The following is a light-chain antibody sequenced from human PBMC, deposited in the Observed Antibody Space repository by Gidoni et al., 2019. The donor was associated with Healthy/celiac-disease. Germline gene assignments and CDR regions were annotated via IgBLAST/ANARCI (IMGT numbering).Light chain of an antibody. V-gene: IGKV1-39*01. CDR1: QSIYSY. CDR3: QQSYSTSWT. J-gene: IGKJ1*01. Sequence: DRQTTQPPSPMSASVGDRVTITCRASQSIYSYLHWYQQKPETAPKLLIYAASSLQSGVPSRFSGRGSGTDFTLTISRLQPEDFATYYCQQSYSTSWTFGQGTKVEIK. CDR2: AAS.